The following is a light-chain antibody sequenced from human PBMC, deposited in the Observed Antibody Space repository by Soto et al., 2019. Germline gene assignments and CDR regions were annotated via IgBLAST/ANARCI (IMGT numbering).Light chain of an antibody. Sequence: DIQMTQSPSAVSASVGDRVTITCRASQGVRSWLAWYRLKPGKAPQLLIYGATGLQSGVPSRFSGSGSGTDFTLTISSLQPEDSATYYCQQTNLFPFTFGPGTKVDIK. CDR3: QQTNLFPFT. CDR2: GAT. J-gene: IGKJ3*01. CDR1: QGVRSW. V-gene: IGKV1-12*01.